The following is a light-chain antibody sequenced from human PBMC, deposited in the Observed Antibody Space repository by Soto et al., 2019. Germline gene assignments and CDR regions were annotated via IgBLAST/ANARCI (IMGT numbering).Light chain of an antibody. CDR1: NSDLGGFKF. CDR3: NSYAATAAGDTWV. CDR2: DFT. V-gene: IGLV2-8*01. Sequence: QSVLTQPPSASGSPGQSVTISCTGTNSDLGGFKFVSLYQHHPGKAPKLIMYDFTKRPSGVPERFSGSRSANTASLTVSGSQADDEADDDCNSYAATAAGDTWVFGGGTKVTVL. J-gene: IGLJ3*02.